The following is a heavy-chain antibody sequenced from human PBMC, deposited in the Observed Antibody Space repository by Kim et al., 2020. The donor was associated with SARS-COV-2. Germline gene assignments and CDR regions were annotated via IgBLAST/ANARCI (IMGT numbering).Heavy chain of an antibody. V-gene: IGHV1-69*13. CDR2: IIPIFGTA. J-gene: IGHJ3*02. CDR1: GDTFSSYA. Sequence: SVKVSCKASGDTFSSYAISWVRQAPGQGLEWMGGIIPIFGTANYAQKFQGRVTITADESTSTAYMELSSLRSEDTAVYYCARDWAYYDSSGYYWFTGDAFDIWGQGTMVTVSS. CDR3: ARDWAYYDSSGYYWFTGDAFDI. D-gene: IGHD3-22*01.